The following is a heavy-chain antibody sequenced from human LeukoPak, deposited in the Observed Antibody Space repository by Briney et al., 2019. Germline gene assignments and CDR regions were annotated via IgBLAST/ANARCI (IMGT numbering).Heavy chain of an antibody. J-gene: IGHJ4*02. D-gene: IGHD5-12*01. CDR2: ISGSGGGT. CDR3: ATTGVATTNPFDY. Sequence: QPGGSLRLSCAASGFTFSSYAMSWVRQAPGKGLEWVSAISGSGGGTYYADSVKGRFTISRDNSKNTLYLQMNSLRAEDTAVYYCATTGVATTNPFDYWGQGTLVTVSS. V-gene: IGHV3-23*01. CDR1: GFTFSSYA.